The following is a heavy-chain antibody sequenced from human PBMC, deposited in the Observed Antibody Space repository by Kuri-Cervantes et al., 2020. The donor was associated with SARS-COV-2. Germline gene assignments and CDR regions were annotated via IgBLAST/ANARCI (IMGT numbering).Heavy chain of an antibody. CDR2: IIPIFGTA. J-gene: IGHJ4*02. D-gene: IGHD5-18*01. CDR3: AREGPDTALGY. V-gene: IGHV1-69*13. CDR1: GYTFSGND. Sequence: SVKVSCKASGYTFSGNDIHWVRQASGQGLEWMGGIIPIFGTANYAQKFQGRVTITADESTSTAYMELSSLRSEDTAVYYCAREGPDTALGYWGQGTLVTVSS.